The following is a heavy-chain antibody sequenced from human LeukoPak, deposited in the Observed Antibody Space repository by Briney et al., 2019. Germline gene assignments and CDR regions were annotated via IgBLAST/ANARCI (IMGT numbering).Heavy chain of an antibody. D-gene: IGHD2-2*02. Sequence: SVKVSCKASGGTFSSYTISWVRQAPGQRLEWMGRIIPILGIANYAQKFQGRVTITADKSTSTAYMELSSLRSEDTAVYYCAREGCSSTSCYTSMVGYYYYGMDVWGQGTTVTVSS. CDR2: IIPILGIA. J-gene: IGHJ6*02. CDR1: GGTFSSYT. CDR3: AREGCSSTSCYTSMVGYYYYGMDV. V-gene: IGHV1-69*04.